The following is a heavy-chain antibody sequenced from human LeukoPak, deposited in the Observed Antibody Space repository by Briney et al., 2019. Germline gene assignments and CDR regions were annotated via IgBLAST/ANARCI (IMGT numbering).Heavy chain of an antibody. J-gene: IGHJ4*02. CDR3: ARDRLEAVTDDDYFDY. D-gene: IGHD4-23*01. CDR2: ISNSSSTI. Sequence: GGSLRLSCAASGFAFSSYSMNWVRQAPGKGLEWVSYISNSSSTIYYADSVKGRFTISRDNSKNTVYLQMNSLRAEDTGVYYCARDRLEAVTDDDYFDYWGQGTLVTVSS. V-gene: IGHV3-48*01. CDR1: GFAFSSYS.